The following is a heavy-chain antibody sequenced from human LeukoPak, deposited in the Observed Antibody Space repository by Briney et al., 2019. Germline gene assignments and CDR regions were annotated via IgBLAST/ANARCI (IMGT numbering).Heavy chain of an antibody. CDR3: ARGTNYFDY. V-gene: IGHV4-61*02. Sequence: SETLSLTCTVSGGSISSGSYYWSWIRQPAGKGLEWIGRIYTSGSTNYNPSLKSRVTISVDTSKNQFSLKLSSVTAADTAVYYCARGTNYFDYWGQGTLVTVSS. CDR1: GGSISSGSYY. D-gene: IGHD1-1*01. CDR2: IYTSGST. J-gene: IGHJ4*02.